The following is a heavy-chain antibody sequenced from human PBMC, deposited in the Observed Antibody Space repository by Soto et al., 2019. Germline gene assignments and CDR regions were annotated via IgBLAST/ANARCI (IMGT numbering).Heavy chain of an antibody. CDR1: GFTFSSYA. J-gene: IGHJ4*02. V-gene: IGHV3-23*01. D-gene: IGHD3-22*01. CDR3: AKDRSYYYDSSGYYYDDY. CDR2: ISGSGGST. Sequence: PGGSLRLSCAASGFTFSSYAMSWVRQAPGKGLEWVSAISGSGGSTYYADSVKGRFTISRDNSKNTLYLQMNSLRAEDTAVYYCAKDRSYYYDSSGYYYDDYWGQGTLVTVSS.